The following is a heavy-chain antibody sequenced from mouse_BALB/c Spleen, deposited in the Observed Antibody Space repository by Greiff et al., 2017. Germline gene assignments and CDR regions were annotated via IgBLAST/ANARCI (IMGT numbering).Heavy chain of an antibody. CDR3: ASPANY. CDR2: ILTGSGST. V-gene: IGHV1-9*01. J-gene: IGHJ4*01. CDR1: GYTFSSYW. Sequence: VQLMESGAELMKPGASVKISCKATGYTFSSYWIEWVKQRPGHGLEWIGEILTGSGSTNYNEKFKGKATFTADTSSNTAYMQLSSLTSEDSAVYYCASPANYWGQGTSVTVSS.